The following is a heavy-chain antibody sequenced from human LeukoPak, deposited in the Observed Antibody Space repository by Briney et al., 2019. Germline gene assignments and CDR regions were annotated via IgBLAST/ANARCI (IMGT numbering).Heavy chain of an antibody. J-gene: IGHJ1*01. V-gene: IGHV4-39*07. D-gene: IGHD4-23*01. CDR2: MYYSVRT. Sequence: SETLSLTCTVSGASISSTSYYWGWIRQPPGNGLEWIGSMYYSVRTYYNPSLKSRVTMSVDTSKNQFSLEPTCVTAAAPAMYYRASRGPTRWRSEYFQHWGQGTMVTVSS. CDR3: ASRGPTRWRSEYFQH. CDR1: GASISSTSYY.